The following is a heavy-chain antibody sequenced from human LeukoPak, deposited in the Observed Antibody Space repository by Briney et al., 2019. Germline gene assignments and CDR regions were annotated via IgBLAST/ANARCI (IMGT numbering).Heavy chain of an antibody. D-gene: IGHD3-22*01. CDR1: GFTFSSYA. Sequence: GGSLRLSCAASGFTFSSYAMSWVRQAPGKGLEWVSVIYSGGSTYYADSVKGRFTISRDNSKNTLYLQMNSLRAEDTAVYYCAREGNYYDSSGYYGAFDIWGQGTMVTVSS. CDR2: IYSGGST. J-gene: IGHJ3*02. CDR3: AREGNYYDSSGYYGAFDI. V-gene: IGHV3-53*01.